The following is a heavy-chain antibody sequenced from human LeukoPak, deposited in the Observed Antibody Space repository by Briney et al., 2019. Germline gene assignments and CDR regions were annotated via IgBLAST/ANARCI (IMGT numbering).Heavy chain of an antibody. D-gene: IGHD3-3*01. CDR3: AKDLSITIFGVGYGMDV. CDR2: VSYAGTIK. V-gene: IGHV3-30*18. CDR1: GFTFSSYG. J-gene: IGHJ6*02. Sequence: PGRSLRLSCAASGFTFSSYGIHWVRQAPGKGLEWVAVVSYAGTIKYYADSVKGRFTISRDNSKNTLYLQMNSLRAEDTAVYYCAKDLSITIFGVGYGMDVWGQGTTVTVSS.